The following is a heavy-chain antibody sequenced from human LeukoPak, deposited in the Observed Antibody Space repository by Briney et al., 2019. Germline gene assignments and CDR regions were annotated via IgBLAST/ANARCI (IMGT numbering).Heavy chain of an antibody. V-gene: IGHV3-7*01. J-gene: IGHJ4*02. D-gene: IGHD6-19*01. CDR2: INKDGSEK. CDR1: GFTFREYA. Sequence: GGSLRLSCAASGFTFREYAMNWVRQAPGKGLEWVANINKDGSEKYYVDSVKGRFTISRDNDKNSLYLQMNSLRAEDAAVYYCGYSSGWLFDYWGQGALVTVSS. CDR3: GYSSGWLFDY.